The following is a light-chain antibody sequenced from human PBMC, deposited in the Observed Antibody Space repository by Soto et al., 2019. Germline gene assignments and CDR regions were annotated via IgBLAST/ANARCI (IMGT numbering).Light chain of an antibody. Sequence: EIVLTQSPGTLSLSPGERATLSCRASQSVASSYLVWFQQKPGQPPRLLIYGTSNRATGIPDRFSGSGSGTDFTLTITRLEPEDFAVYYCQQSSNSPYTFGRGTKLEIK. CDR1: QSVASSY. J-gene: IGKJ2*01. CDR2: GTS. CDR3: QQSSNSPYT. V-gene: IGKV3-20*01.